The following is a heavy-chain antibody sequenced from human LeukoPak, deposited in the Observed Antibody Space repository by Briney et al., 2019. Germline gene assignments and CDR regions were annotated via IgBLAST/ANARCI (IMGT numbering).Heavy chain of an antibody. J-gene: IGHJ3*02. Sequence: GESLKISCKASGYTFTDYWIGWVRQVPGKGLEWMGLIYPDDSDTRYTSSFQGQVAIFADKSVNTAFLQWSSLKASDTAMYYCAKTYYYGSGTPADAFDIWGQGTMVTVSA. CDR3: AKTYYYGSGTPADAFDI. CDR1: GYTFTDYW. CDR2: IYPDDSDT. V-gene: IGHV5-51*01. D-gene: IGHD3-10*01.